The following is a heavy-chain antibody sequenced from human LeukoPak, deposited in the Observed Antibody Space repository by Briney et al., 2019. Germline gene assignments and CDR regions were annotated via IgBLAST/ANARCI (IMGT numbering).Heavy chain of an antibody. V-gene: IGHV4-59*08. CDR2: VFYTGRT. D-gene: IGHD6-13*01. CDR3: ARVTYSSSVNWFDP. J-gene: IGHJ5*02. CDR1: GGSITGYY. Sequence: PSETLSLTCTVSGGSITGYYWSWIRQPPGKGLEWIGYVFYTGRTLYNPSLKSRVTISVDTSKTQFSLKLSSVTAADTAVYYCARVTYSSSVNWFDPWGQGTLVTVSS.